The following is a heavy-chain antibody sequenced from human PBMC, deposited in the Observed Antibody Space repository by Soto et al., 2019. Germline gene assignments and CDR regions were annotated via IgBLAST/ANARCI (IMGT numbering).Heavy chain of an antibody. V-gene: IGHV5-10-1*01. CDR3: ASYYYYGMDV. J-gene: IGHJ6*02. CDR1: GYSFTSYW. CDR2: IDPSDSYT. Sequence: GESLKISCKGSGYSFTSYWISWVRQMPGKGLEWMGRIDPSDSYTNYSPSFQGHVTISADKSISTAYLQWRSLKASDTAMYYCASYYYYGMDVWGQGTTVTVSS.